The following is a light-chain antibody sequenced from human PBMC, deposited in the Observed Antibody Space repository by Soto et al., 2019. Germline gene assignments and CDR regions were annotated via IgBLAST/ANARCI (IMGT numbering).Light chain of an antibody. CDR2: DVS. V-gene: IGLV2-11*01. CDR3: CSYAGSYTWV. CDR1: SSDVGGYNY. J-gene: IGLJ3*02. Sequence: QSALTQPRSVSGSPGQSVTISCTGTSSDVGGYNYVSWYQQHPGKAPKLLIYDVSKRPSGVPDRFSCSKSVNTASLTISGLQAEDEAEYYCCSYAGSYTWVFGGGTKVTGL.